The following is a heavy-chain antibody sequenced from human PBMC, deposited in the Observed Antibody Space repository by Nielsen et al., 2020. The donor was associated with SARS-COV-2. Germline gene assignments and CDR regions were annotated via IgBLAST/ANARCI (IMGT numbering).Heavy chain of an antibody. V-gene: IGHV3-30*18. CDR3: AKGFSDP. D-gene: IGHD3-3*01. Sequence: GGSLRLSCAASGFTFSSYGMHWVRQAPGKGLEWVAVISYDGSNKYYADSVKGRFTISRDNSKNTLYLQMNSLRAEDTAVYYCAKGFSDPWGQGTLVTVSS. CDR2: ISYDGSNK. CDR1: GFTFSSYG. J-gene: IGHJ5*02.